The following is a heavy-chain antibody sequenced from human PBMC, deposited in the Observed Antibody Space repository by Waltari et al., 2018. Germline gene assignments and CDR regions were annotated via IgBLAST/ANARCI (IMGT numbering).Heavy chain of an antibody. J-gene: IGHJ3*02. CDR1: GYTFTGYY. CDR3: ATGIVVVPAANRGYAFDI. D-gene: IGHD2-2*01. V-gene: IGHV1-2*02. Sequence: QVQLVQSGAEVKKPGASVKVSCKASGYTFTGYYMHWVRQAPGQGLAWMGWINPNSGGTIYAQNFQGRVTMTRDTSISTAYMELSRLRSDDTALYYCATGIVVVPAANRGYAFDIWGQGTMVTVSS. CDR2: INPNSGGT.